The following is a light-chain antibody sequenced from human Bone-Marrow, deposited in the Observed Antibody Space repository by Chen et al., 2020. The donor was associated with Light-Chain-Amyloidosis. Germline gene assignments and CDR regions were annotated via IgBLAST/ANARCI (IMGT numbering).Light chain of an antibody. CDR3: QQYYTTLPCT. CDR2: WAS. CDR1: QSVLYSPSNQNY. Sequence: IVMTLSPDSLAVSLGERATITCKSSQSVLYSPSNQNYLAWYQQKPGQPPKLIIYWASTRNSGVPDRFSGSGYGTDFTLTISSLQAEDVAVYYCQQYYTTLPCTFGQGTKLEIK. V-gene: IGKV4-1*01. J-gene: IGKJ2*02.